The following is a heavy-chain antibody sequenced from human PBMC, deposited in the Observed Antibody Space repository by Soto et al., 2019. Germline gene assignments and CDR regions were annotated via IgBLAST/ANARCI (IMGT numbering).Heavy chain of an antibody. J-gene: IGHJ6*02. CDR1: GGSISSSKNY. D-gene: IGHD3-10*01. CDR3: SSRYSFGSGKYGVDV. Sequence: SETLSLTCTVSGGSISSSKNYWGWIRQPPGKGLEWIGAISYSGSTYYNPSLNGRVIISADTSKNQFSLKLSSLTAADTAAYYSSSRYSFGSGKYGVDVWGQGTMVTVSS. V-gene: IGHV4-39*01. CDR2: ISYSGST.